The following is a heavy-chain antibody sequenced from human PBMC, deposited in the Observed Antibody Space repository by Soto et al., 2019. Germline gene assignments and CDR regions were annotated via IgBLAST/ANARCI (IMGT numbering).Heavy chain of an antibody. CDR1: GYSFTSYW. V-gene: IGHV5-51*01. J-gene: IGHJ6*02. CDR3: ARPRAGSYRLDYYGMDV. D-gene: IGHD3-16*02. CDR2: IYPGDSDT. Sequence: PGGSLRLSCKGSGYSFTSYWIAWVRQMPGKGLEWMGIIYPGDSDTRYSQSFQGQVTISADKSIRTAYLQWSGLKASDTAMYYCARPRAGSYRLDYYGMDVWGQGTTVTVSS.